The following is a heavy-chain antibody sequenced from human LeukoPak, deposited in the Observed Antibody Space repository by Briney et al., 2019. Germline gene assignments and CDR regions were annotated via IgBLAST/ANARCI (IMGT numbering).Heavy chain of an antibody. CDR1: GYGFTGYF. CDR3: ARAWGSLYYFDH. V-gene: IGHV1-2*02. D-gene: IGHD3-16*01. Sequence: ASMKVSCKASGYGFTGYFLHWVRQAPGQGLEWMGWINPNNGLTNYTQKFKGRVTMTRDTSSATGYMELNRLTSDDTAVFYCARAWGSLYYFDHWGQGTLVTVSS. J-gene: IGHJ4*02. CDR2: INPNNGLT.